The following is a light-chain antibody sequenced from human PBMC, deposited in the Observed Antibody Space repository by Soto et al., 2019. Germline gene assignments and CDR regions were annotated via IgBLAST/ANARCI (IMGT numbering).Light chain of an antibody. CDR3: TSHAGNKIYYV. J-gene: IGLJ1*01. Sequence: QSALAQPPSASGSPGQSVTISCTGTSSDVGLYNYVSWYQQHPGKAPKLMMYEVSKRPSGVPDRFSGSKSGNTASLTVSGLQAEDEADYYCTSHAGNKIYYVFGTGTKVTVL. V-gene: IGLV2-8*01. CDR2: EVS. CDR1: SSDVGLYNY.